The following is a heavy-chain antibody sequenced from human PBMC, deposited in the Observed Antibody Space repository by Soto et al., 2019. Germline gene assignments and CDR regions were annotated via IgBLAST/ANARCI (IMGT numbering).Heavy chain of an antibody. CDR1: GFTFSSYS. CDR3: ARDHGMGYYDIGGGDAFDI. CDR2: ISSSSSYI. J-gene: IGHJ3*02. Sequence: PGGSLRLSCAASGFTFSSYSMNWVRQAPGKGLEWVSSISSSSSYIYYADSVKGRFTISRDNAKNSLYLQMNSLRAEDTAVYYCARDHGMGYYDIGGGDAFDIWGQGTMVTVSS. V-gene: IGHV3-21*01. D-gene: IGHD3-22*01.